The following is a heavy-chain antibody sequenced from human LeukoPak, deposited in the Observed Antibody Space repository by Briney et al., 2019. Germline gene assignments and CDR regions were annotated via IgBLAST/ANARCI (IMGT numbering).Heavy chain of an antibody. V-gene: IGHV1-24*01. J-gene: IGHJ4*02. Sequence: ASVKVFCKVSGYTLTELSMHWVRQAPGKGLEWMGGFDPEDGETIYAQKFQGRVTMTEDTSTDTAYMELSSLRSEDTAVYYCATRYSGSYYGYYYFDYWGQGTLVTVSS. CDR2: FDPEDGET. CDR3: ATRYSGSYYGYYYFDY. CDR1: GYTLTELS. D-gene: IGHD1-26*01.